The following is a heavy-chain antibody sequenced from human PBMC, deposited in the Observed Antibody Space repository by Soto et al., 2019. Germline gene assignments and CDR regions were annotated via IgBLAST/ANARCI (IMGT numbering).Heavy chain of an antibody. J-gene: IGHJ4*02. CDR3: ARDLKGASGVGY. CDR2: IYPYNGNT. CDR1: GDTFINHG. Sequence: QVQLVQSGAEVRKPGASVKVSCKSSGDTFINHGIFWVRQAPGQVLEWMAWIYPYNGNTNYAQKFLGRVTLTTDTSTSTAYMDLRSLTSDDTAIDYCARDLKGASGVGYWGQGTPVTLS. V-gene: IGHV1-18*01. D-gene: IGHD1-26*01.